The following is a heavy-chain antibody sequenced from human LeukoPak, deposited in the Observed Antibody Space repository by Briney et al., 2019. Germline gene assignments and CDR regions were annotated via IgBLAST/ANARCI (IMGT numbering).Heavy chain of an antibody. CDR1: GFIFSSYS. D-gene: IGHD3-3*01. CDR2: ISSSSSTI. Sequence: PGGPLRLSCAASGFIFSSYSMDWERQAPGKGLEWVSDISSSSSTICYADSVGGRYTISRYNAKNSLYLQLNRLRDEDTAVYYCARDFSGGVVSAFDIWGQGTMVIVSS. CDR3: ARDFSGGVVSAFDI. V-gene: IGHV3-48*02. J-gene: IGHJ3*02.